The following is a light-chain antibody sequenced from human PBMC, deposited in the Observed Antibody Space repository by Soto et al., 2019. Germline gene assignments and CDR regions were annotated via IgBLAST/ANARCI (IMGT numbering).Light chain of an antibody. V-gene: IGKV3-20*01. CDR3: QQYGSSQA. CDR2: GAS. J-gene: IGKJ1*01. Sequence: IVLTQSAGALSLYQGERATLSCRASQSVRSSYLAWYQQKPGQAPRLLIYGASSRATGIPDRFSGSGSGTDFTLTISRLEPEDSAVYYCQQYGSSQAFGQGTKV. CDR1: QSVRSSY.